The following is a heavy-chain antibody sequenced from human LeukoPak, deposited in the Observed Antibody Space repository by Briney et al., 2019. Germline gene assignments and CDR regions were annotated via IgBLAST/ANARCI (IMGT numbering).Heavy chain of an antibody. J-gene: IGHJ4*02. CDR2: ISSSSSYI. CDR3: AREAYYDILTGHLMPPPREFDY. V-gene: IGHV3-21*01. D-gene: IGHD3-9*01. Sequence: PGGSLRLSCAASGFTFSSYSMNWVRQAPGKGLEWVSSISSSSSYIYYADSVKGRFTISRDNAKNSLYLQMNSLRAEDTAVYYCAREAYYDILTGHLMPPPREFDYWGQGTLVTVSS. CDR1: GFTFSSYS.